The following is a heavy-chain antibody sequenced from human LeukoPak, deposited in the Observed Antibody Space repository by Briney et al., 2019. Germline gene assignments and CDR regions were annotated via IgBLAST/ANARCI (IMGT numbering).Heavy chain of an antibody. CDR3: AGASGYCSGGSCP. CDR2: INHSGST. J-gene: IGHJ5*02. CDR1: GGSFSGYY. D-gene: IGHD2-15*01. V-gene: IGHV4-34*01. Sequence: SETLSLTCAVYGGSFSGYYWSWIRQPPGKGLEWIGEINHSGSTNYNPSLKSRVTISVDTSKNQFSLKLSSVTAADTAVYYCAGASGYCSGGSCPWGQGTLVTVSS.